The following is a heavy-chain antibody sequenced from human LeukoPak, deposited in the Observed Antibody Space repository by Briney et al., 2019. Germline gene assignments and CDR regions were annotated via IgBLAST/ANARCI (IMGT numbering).Heavy chain of an antibody. CDR2: IYTSGST. J-gene: IGHJ6*03. CDR1: GGSISSYY. D-gene: IGHD3-10*01. CDR3: ERDRPTQLLWFGELPTRYYYYYMDV. V-gene: IGHV4-4*07. Sequence: SETLSLTCTVSGGSISSYYWSWIRQPAGKGLEWIGRIYTSGSTNYNPSLRSRVTMSVDTSKNQFSLKLSSVTAAETAVYYCERDRPTQLLWFGELPTRYYYYYMDVWGKGTTVTISS.